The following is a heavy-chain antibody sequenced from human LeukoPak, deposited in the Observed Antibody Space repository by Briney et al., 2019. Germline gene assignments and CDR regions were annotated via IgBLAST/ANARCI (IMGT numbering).Heavy chain of an antibody. CDR2: IYTSGST. D-gene: IGHD1-14*01. V-gene: IGHV4-61*02. J-gene: IGHJ4*02. CDR3: ARRKDGHDY. CDR1: GGSISSGFYY. Sequence: SETLSLTCSVSGGSISSGFYYWSWIRQPAGKGLEWIGRIYTSGSTNYNPSLKSRVTISLDTSKNQFSLKLSSVTAADTAVYYCARRKDGHDYWGQGTLVTVSS.